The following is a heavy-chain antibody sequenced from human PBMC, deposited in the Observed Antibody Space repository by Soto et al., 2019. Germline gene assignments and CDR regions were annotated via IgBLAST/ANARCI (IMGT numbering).Heavy chain of an antibody. V-gene: IGHV1-46*01. D-gene: IGHD3-10*01. CDR2: INPSGGST. CDR1: GYTFTSYY. J-gene: IGHJ6*02. CDR3: AREGSYYYGSGSYYYYYYGMDV. Sequence: VASVKVSCKASGYTFTSYYMHWVRQAPGQGLEWMGIINPSGGSTSYAQKFQGRVTMTRDTSTSTVYMELSSLRSEDTAVYYCAREGSYYYGSGSYYYYYYGMDVWGQGTTVTVSS.